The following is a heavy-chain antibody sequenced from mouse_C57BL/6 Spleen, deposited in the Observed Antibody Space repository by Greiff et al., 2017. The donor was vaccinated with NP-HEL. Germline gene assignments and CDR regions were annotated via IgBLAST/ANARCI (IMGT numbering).Heavy chain of an antibody. Sequence: QVQLQQSGAELVRPGASVTLSCKASGYTFTDYEMHWVKQTPVHGLEWIGAIDPETGGTAYNQKFKGKAILTADKSSSTAYMELRSLTSEDSAVYYCTREMMVRYFDVWGTGTTVTVSS. D-gene: IGHD2-3*01. CDR2: IDPETGGT. V-gene: IGHV1-15*01. CDR1: GYTFTDYE. CDR3: TREMMVRYFDV. J-gene: IGHJ1*03.